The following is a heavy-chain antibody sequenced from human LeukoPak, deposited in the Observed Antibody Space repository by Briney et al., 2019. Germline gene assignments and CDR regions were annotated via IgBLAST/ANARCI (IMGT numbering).Heavy chain of an antibody. CDR2: FDPEDGET. Sequence: ASVKVSCKVSGYTLTELSMHWVRQAPGKGLEWMGGFDPEDGETIYAQKFQGRVTMTEDTSTDTAYMEPSSLRSEDTAVYYCATVKASRYCGGDCYPGVFDYWGQGTLVTVSS. D-gene: IGHD2-21*02. V-gene: IGHV1-24*01. J-gene: IGHJ4*02. CDR3: ATVKASRYCGGDCYPGVFDY. CDR1: GYTLTELS.